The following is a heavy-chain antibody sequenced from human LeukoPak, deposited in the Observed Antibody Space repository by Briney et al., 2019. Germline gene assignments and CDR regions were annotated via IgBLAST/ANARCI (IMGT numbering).Heavy chain of an antibody. D-gene: IGHD1-26*01. CDR2: IYYSGST. V-gene: IGHV4-59*01. CDR3: ARGGAGATSNHAFDI. CDR1: GGSISSYY. Sequence: SETLSLTCTVSGGSISSYYWSWIRQPPGKGLEWIGYIYYSGSTNYNPSLKSRVTISVDTSKNQFSLKLSSVTAADTAVYYCARGGAGATSNHAFDIWGQGTMVTVSS. J-gene: IGHJ3*02.